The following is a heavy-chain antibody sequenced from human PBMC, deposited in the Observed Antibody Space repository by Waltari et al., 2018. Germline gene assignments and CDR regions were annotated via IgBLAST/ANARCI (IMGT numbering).Heavy chain of an antibody. J-gene: IGHJ4*02. CDR3: ARLPQDTAMTIFDY. V-gene: IGHV5-51*01. D-gene: IGHD5-18*01. Sequence: EVQLLLYGAEVKKPGESLNISCKGSVYSFTTYWIGWMCQLPGKGLEWMGINYPGDSETRYSPSFQGQGTISADKSISTAYLQWSSLKASDTAMYYCARLPQDTAMTIFDYGGQGTLVTVSS. CDR2: NYPGDSET. CDR1: VYSFTTYW.